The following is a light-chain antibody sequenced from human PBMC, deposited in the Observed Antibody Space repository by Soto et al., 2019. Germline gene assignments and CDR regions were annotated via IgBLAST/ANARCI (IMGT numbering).Light chain of an antibody. Sequence: DIQMTQPPSTLSASVGDRVTITCRASQSVSRWLAWYRQKPGKAPKLLIYKASTLESGVPSRFSGSGSGTEFTLAISSLQPDDSATYYCQQYNDNWTFGQGTKVDIK. J-gene: IGKJ1*01. CDR1: QSVSRW. CDR2: KAS. CDR3: QQYNDNWT. V-gene: IGKV1-5*03.